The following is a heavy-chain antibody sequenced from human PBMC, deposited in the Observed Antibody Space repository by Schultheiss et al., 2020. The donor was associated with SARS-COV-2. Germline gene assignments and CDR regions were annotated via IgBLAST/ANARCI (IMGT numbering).Heavy chain of an antibody. CDR2: IYSGGST. J-gene: IGHJ6*02. V-gene: IGHV3-53*01. Sequence: GESLKISCAASGFTVSSNYMSWVRQAPGKGLEWVSVIYSGGSTYYADSVKGRFTISRDNAKNTLYLQMNSLRAEDTAVYYCARENEGYDFWSGIDYYYYGMDVWGQGTTVTVSS. CDR1: GFTVSSNY. D-gene: IGHD3-3*01. CDR3: ARENEGYDFWSGIDYYYYGMDV.